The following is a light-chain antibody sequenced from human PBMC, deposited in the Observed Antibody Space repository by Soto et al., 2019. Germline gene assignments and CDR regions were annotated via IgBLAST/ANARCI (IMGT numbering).Light chain of an antibody. CDR1: QGIANY. CDR2: AAS. Sequence: DIQMTQSPSTLSGSVVDRVTITCLASQGIANYLAWYQHKPGKVPNLLIYAASTLQSGVPSRFSGGGSGTDFTLTISSLQPEDVATYYCQKYNSAPRTFGQGTKVDIK. CDR3: QKYNSAPRT. J-gene: IGKJ1*01. V-gene: IGKV1-27*01.